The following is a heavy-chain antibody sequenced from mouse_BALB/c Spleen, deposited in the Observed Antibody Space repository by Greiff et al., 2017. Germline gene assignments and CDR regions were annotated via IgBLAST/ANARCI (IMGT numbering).Heavy chain of an antibody. CDR2: IYPGNSDT. CDR1: GYTFTSYW. CDR3: TRRGWDGYFDY. V-gene: IGHV1-5*01. J-gene: IGHJ2*01. D-gene: IGHD4-1*01. Sequence: EVQLQESGTVLARPGASVKMSCKASGYTFTSYWMHWVKQRPGQGLEWIGAIYPGNSDTSYNQKFKGRAKLTAVTSTSTAYMELSSLTNEDSAVYYCTRRGWDGYFDYWGQGTTLTVSS.